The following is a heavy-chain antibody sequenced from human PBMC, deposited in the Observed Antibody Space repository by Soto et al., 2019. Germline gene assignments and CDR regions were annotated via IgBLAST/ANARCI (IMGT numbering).Heavy chain of an antibody. V-gene: IGHV4-31*03. D-gene: IGHD2-15*01. Sequence: QVQLQESGPGLVKPSQTLSLTCTVSGGSIISGGYYWSWIRQHPGKGLEWIGYIYYSGSTYYNPSLKSRVTIAVDTSKNQCSLKLSSVTAADTAVYYCARVGGGGPADFDYWGQGTLVTVSS. J-gene: IGHJ4*02. CDR3: ARVGGGGPADFDY. CDR2: IYYSGST. CDR1: GGSIISGGYY.